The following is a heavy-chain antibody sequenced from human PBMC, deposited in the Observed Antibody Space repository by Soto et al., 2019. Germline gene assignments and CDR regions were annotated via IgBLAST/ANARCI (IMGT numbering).Heavy chain of an antibody. CDR1: GFTFSSYA. V-gene: IGHV3-23*01. J-gene: IGHJ6*02. CDR2: GSGGGT. D-gene: IGHD1-7*01. CDR3: AKSLSGTNYGMDV. Sequence: GWSLRLSCAASGFTFSSYAVSWVRQAPGKGLEWVSTGSGGGTYYADSVRGRFTISRDDSKNMLYLQMSGLRAEDTAVYYCAKSLSGTNYGMDVWGQGTTVTVSS.